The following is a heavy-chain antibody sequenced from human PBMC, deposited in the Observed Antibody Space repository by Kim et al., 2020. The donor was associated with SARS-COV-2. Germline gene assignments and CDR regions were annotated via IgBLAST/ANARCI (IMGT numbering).Heavy chain of an antibody. D-gene: IGHD1-26*01. Sequence: ASVKVSCKASGYTFTSYGISWVRQAPGQGLEWMGWISAYNGNTNYAQKLQGRVTMTTDTSTSTAYMELRSLRSDDTAVYYCARLGASWWELRPPGHFDYWGQGTLVTVSS. CDR1: GYTFTSYG. CDR3: ARLGASWWELRPPGHFDY. J-gene: IGHJ4*02. V-gene: IGHV1-18*01. CDR2: ISAYNGNT.